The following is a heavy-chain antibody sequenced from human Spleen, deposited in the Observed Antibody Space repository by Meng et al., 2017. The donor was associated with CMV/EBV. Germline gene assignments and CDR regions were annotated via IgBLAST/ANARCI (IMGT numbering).Heavy chain of an antibody. J-gene: IGHJ6*02. Sequence: GESLKISCKGSGYSFTSYWIGWVRQMPGKGLEWMVIIYPGDSDTRYSPSFQGQVTISADKSISTAFLQWSSLRASDTAMYYCARQEYSSSGDPYYYYGMDVWGQGTTVTVSS. V-gene: IGHV5-51*01. CDR2: IYPGDSDT. CDR3: ARQEYSSSGDPYYYYGMDV. D-gene: IGHD6-6*01. CDR1: GYSFTSYW.